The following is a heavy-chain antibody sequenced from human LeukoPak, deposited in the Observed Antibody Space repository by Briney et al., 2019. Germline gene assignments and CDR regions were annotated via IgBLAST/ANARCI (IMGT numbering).Heavy chain of an antibody. V-gene: IGHV3-15*01. CDR2: IKSKTDGATT. CDR3: TADLGTTSLQDYYYYMDV. J-gene: IGHJ6*03. CDR1: GFTFSSAW. D-gene: IGHD1-7*01. Sequence: PGGPLRLSCAASGFTFSSAWMSWVRQAPGKGLEWVGRIKSKTDGATTDYTAPVKGRFTISRDDSKNTLYLQMNSLKTEDTAVYYCTADLGTTSLQDYYYYMDVWGDGTTVTVSS.